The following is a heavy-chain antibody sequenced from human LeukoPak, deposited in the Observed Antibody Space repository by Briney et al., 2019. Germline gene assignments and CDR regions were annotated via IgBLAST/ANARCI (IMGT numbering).Heavy chain of an antibody. V-gene: IGHV4-34*01. CDR2: INHSGST. Sequence: SETLSLTCAVYGGSFSGYYWSWIRQPPGKGLEWIGEINHSGSTNYNASLKSRVTISVDTSKNQFSLKLSSVTAADTAVYYCARAGYSSGWGYYYYYYMDVWGKGTTVTVSS. D-gene: IGHD6-19*01. J-gene: IGHJ6*03. CDR1: GGSFSGYY. CDR3: ARAGYSSGWGYYYYYYMDV.